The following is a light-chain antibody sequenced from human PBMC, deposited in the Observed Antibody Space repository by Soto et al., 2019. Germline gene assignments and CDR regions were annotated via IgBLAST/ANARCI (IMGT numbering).Light chain of an antibody. CDR3: QQYGSSPLT. V-gene: IGKV3-20*01. CDR1: QSVRSNY. CDR2: DAS. J-gene: IGKJ4*01. Sequence: EIVLTQSPDTLSLSPGERATLSCRASQSVRSNYLAWYQQKPGQAPRFLIYDASSRATGIPDRFSGSGSGKAFTLPISRLEPEVFAVYYCQQYGSSPLTFGGGTKVEIK.